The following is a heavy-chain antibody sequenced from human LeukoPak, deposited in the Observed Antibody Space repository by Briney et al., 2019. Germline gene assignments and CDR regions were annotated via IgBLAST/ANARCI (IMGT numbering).Heavy chain of an antibody. J-gene: IGHJ6*02. V-gene: IGHV3-23*01. CDR2: ISGSGGRT. CDR3: ARGHYGLDV. Sequence: GGSLRLSCAASGFTFSSYAMSWVRQAPGKGLEWVSAISGSGGRTYYADSVEGRFTISRDNSKNSVYLQMNTLRVEDTAVYHCARGHYGLDVWGQGTTVTVSS. CDR1: GFTFSSYA.